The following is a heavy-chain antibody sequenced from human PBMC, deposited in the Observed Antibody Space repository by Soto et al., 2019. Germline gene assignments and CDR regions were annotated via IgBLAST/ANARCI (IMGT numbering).Heavy chain of an antibody. Sequence: GGSLRLSCAASGFTFSSFWITWVRQAPGKGLEWVANINQDGSEKRYVDSVKGRFTLSRDNAENSVYLQMNSLRADDTAVYYCARDFGVQELDYWGQGTLVTVSS. V-gene: IGHV3-7*01. CDR3: ARDFGVQELDY. CDR1: GFTFSSFW. CDR2: INQDGSEK. D-gene: IGHD3-3*01. J-gene: IGHJ4*02.